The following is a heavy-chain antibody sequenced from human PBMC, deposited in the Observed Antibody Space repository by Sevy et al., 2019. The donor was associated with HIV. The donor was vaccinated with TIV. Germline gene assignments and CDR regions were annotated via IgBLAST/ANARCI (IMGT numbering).Heavy chain of an antibody. D-gene: IGHD6-19*01. J-gene: IGHJ6*02. Sequence: GSLRLSCAASGFTFSSYAMHWVRQALGKGLEWVAVISYDGSNKYYADSVKGRFTISRDNSKNTLYLQMNSLRAEDTAVYYCARALAVAGNYGMDVWGQGTTVTVSS. V-gene: IGHV3-30-3*01. CDR2: ISYDGSNK. CDR3: ARALAVAGNYGMDV. CDR1: GFTFSSYA.